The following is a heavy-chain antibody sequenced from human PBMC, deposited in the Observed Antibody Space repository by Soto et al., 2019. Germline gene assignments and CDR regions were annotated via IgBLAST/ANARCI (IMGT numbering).Heavy chain of an antibody. CDR1: GYTFTSYG. D-gene: IGHD3-10*01. Sequence: ASVKVSCKASGYTFTSYGISWVRQAPGQGLEWMGWISAYNGNTNYAQKLQGRVTMTTETSTSTAYMELRSLRSDDTAVYYCARVQVMWWFGELESNDAFDIWGQGTMVTVSS. CDR2: ISAYNGNT. V-gene: IGHV1-18*01. CDR3: ARVQVMWWFGELESNDAFDI. J-gene: IGHJ3*02.